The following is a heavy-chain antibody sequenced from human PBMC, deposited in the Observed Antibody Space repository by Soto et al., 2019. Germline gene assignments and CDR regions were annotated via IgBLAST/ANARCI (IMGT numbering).Heavy chain of an antibody. CDR2: IKSKTDGGTT. CDR1: GFTFSNAW. D-gene: IGHD3-22*01. Sequence: GGSLRLSCAASGFTFSNAWMNWVRQAPGKGPEWVGRIKSKTDGGTTDYAAPVKGRFTISRDDSKNTLYLQMNSLKTEDTAVYYCTTDPVTMIVVVPSSGWGQGTLVTVPQ. J-gene: IGHJ4*02. V-gene: IGHV3-15*07. CDR3: TTDPVTMIVVVPSSG.